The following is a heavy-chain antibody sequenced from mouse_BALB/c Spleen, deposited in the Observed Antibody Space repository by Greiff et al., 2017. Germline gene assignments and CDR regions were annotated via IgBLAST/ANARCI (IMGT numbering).Heavy chain of an antibody. J-gene: IGHJ4*01. CDR1: GYTFTSYY. D-gene: IGHD2-1*01. CDR3: ARGYYGYAMDY. V-gene: IGHV1S56*01. CDR2: IYPGDGST. Sequence: VQLQQSGPELVKPGASVKMSCKASGYTFTSYYIHWVKQRPGQGLEWIGWIYPGDGSTKYNEKFKGKTTLTADKSSSTAYMLLSSLTSEDSAIYFCARGYYGYAMDYWGQGTSVTVSS.